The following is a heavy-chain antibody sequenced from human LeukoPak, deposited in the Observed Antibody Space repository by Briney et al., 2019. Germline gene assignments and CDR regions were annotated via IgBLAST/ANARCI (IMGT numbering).Heavy chain of an antibody. Sequence: GGSLRLSCTASGFTFSDYWMTWVRQAPGKGLEWVANIKQDGSAKYYVDSVKGRFTISRDNAKNSLYLQMDSLRVEDTATYYCARWRGSTSELSDFWGQGTLVTVSS. D-gene: IGHD2-2*01. J-gene: IGHJ4*02. CDR3: ARWRGSTSELSDF. V-gene: IGHV3-7*01. CDR2: IKQDGSAK. CDR1: GFTFSDYW.